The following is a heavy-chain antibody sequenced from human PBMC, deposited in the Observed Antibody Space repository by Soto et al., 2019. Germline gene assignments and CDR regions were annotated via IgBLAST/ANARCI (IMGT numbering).Heavy chain of an antibody. D-gene: IGHD3-9*01. CDR1: GFTFSSYA. Sequence: GGSLRLSCAAPGFTFSSYAMSWVRQAPGKGLEWVSAISGSGGSTYYADSVKGRFTISRDNSKNTLYLQMNSLRAEDTAVYYCAKEYYDILTGYWNWFDPWGQGTLVTVSS. CDR2: ISGSGGST. CDR3: AKEYYDILTGYWNWFDP. V-gene: IGHV3-23*01. J-gene: IGHJ5*02.